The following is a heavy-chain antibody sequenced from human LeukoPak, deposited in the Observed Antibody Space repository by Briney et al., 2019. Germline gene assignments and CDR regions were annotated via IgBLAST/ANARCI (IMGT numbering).Heavy chain of an antibody. D-gene: IGHD3-10*01. CDR2: IRYDGSDK. CDR1: GFTFSRCW. J-gene: IGHJ4*02. CDR3: ANLPLVRGVILAVVY. Sequence: GGSLRLSCAASGFTFSRCWMSWVRQAPGKGLEWVAFIRYDGSDKYYADSVKGRFTISRDNSKNTLYLQMNSLRAEDTAVYYCANLPLVRGVILAVVYWGQGTLVTVSS. V-gene: IGHV3-30*02.